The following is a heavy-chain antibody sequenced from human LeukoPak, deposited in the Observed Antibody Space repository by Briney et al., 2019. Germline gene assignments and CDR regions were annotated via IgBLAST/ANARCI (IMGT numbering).Heavy chain of an antibody. Sequence: SETLSLTCTVSGGSISSGSYYWSWIRQPPGKGLEWIGYIYYSGSTNYNPSLKSRVTISVDTSKNQFSLKLSSVTAADTAVYYCASQLQNLDVMDVWGQGTTVTVSS. J-gene: IGHJ6*02. D-gene: IGHD2-2*01. CDR2: IYYSGST. CDR1: GGSISSGSYY. CDR3: ASQLQNLDVMDV. V-gene: IGHV4-61*01.